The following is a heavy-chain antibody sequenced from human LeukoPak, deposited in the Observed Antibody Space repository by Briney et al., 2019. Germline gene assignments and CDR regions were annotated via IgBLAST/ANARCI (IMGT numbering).Heavy chain of an antibody. V-gene: IGHV3-7*01. D-gene: IGHD1-14*01. CDR3: ATGYFDN. Sequence: PGGSLRLSCTVSGFIFSNYWMNWVRQAPGKGLEWVANIKQDGGEIYYVDSVKGRFTISRDNAKNSLYLQMSTLRAEDTAVYYCATGYFDNWGQGTLVTVSS. J-gene: IGHJ4*02. CDR1: GFIFSNYW. CDR2: IKQDGGEI.